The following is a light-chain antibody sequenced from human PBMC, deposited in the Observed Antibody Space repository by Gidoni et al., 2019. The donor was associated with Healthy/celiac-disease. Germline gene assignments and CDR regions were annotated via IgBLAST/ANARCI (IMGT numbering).Light chain of an antibody. CDR1: QSVSSY. CDR2: DTS. V-gene: IGKV3-11*01. J-gene: IGKJ1*01. Sequence: ENVLTQSPATLSSSPGERATLSCRPIQSVSSYLAWYQQRPGQAPRLLIYDTSNRATGIPARFSGSGSGTDFTLTISSLEPEDFAVYYCQQRSNWPPTFGQGTKVEIK. CDR3: QQRSNWPPT.